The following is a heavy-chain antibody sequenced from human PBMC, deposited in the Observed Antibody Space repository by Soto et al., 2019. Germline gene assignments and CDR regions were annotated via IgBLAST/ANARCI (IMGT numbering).Heavy chain of an antibody. CDR1: GFSLSTSGVG. V-gene: IGHV2-5*01. D-gene: IGHD3-16*01. Sequence: SGPTLANPTQTLTLTCTFSGFSLSTSGVGVGWTRQPPGKALEWLALIYWNDDKRYSPSLKSRLTITKDTSKNQVVLTMTNMDPVDTATYYCAHSPAKFMITFPGGPGNFDYWGQGTLVTVSS. CDR3: AHSPAKFMITFPGGPGNFDY. J-gene: IGHJ4*02. CDR2: IYWNDDK.